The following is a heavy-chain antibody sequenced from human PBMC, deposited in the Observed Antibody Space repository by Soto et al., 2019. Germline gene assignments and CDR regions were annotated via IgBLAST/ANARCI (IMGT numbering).Heavy chain of an antibody. Sequence: SVKVSCKASGYTFTYRYLHWVRQAPGQALEWMGWITPFNGNTNYAQKFQDRVTITRDRSMSTAYMELSSLRSEDTAMYYCARDSNYDFWSGYLNWFDPWGQGTLVTVSS. J-gene: IGHJ5*02. V-gene: IGHV1-45*02. CDR1: GYTFTYRY. CDR3: ARDSNYDFWSGYLNWFDP. D-gene: IGHD3-3*01. CDR2: ITPFNGNT.